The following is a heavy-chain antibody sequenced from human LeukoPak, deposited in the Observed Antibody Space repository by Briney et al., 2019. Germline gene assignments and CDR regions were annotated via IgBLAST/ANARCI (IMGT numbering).Heavy chain of an antibody. D-gene: IGHD3-16*01. CDR2: ISSGTTST. CDR1: GFTFSDYY. CDR3: ATRGEGYYFDY. Sequence: GRSLRLSCAASGFTFSDYYMNWIRQAPGKGLEWVSYISSGTTSTDYADSVKGRFTISRDNAKNSLYLQINSLRVEDTAVYYCATRGEGYYFDYWGQGTLVTVSS. J-gene: IGHJ4*02. V-gene: IGHV3-11*03.